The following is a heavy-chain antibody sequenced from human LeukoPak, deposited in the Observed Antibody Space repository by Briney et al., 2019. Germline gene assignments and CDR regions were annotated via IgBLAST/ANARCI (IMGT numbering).Heavy chain of an antibody. CDR2: INTNTGNP. CDR3: ARGKIYYDSSGTYYFDY. V-gene: IGHV7-4-1*02. J-gene: IGHJ4*02. Sequence: ASVKVSCKASGYTFTSYAMNWVRQAPGQGLEWMGWINTNTGNPTYAQGFTGRFVFSLDTSVSTAYLQISSLKAEDTAVYYCARGKIYYDSSGTYYFDYWGQGTLVTVSS. CDR1: GYTFTSYA. D-gene: IGHD3-22*01.